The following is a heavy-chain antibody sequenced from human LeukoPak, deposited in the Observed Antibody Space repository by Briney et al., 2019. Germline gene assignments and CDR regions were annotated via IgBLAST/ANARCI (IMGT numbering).Heavy chain of an antibody. D-gene: IGHD6-13*01. V-gene: IGHV5-51*01. Sequence: GESLKISCKGSGYSFTSYWIGWVRQMPGKGLEWMGIIFPGDSDTTYSPSFQGQVSISVDKSISTVYLQWSSLKASDTTMYYCARRSDSSWTVDYWGQGTLVTVSS. CDR1: GYSFTSYW. CDR2: IFPGDSDT. J-gene: IGHJ4*02. CDR3: ARRSDSSWTVDY.